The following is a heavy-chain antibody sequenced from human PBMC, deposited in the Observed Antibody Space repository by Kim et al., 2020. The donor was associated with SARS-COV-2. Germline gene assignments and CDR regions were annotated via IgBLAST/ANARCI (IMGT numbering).Heavy chain of an antibody. D-gene: IGHD5-12*01. V-gene: IGHV4-39*01. CDR2: IYYSGST. Sequence: SETLSLTCTVSGGSISSSSYHWGWIRQPPGKGLEWIGSIYYSGSTYYNPSLKSRVTISVDTSKNQFSLKLSSVTAADTAVYYCATPGYSGYDSFDYWGQGTLVTVSS. J-gene: IGHJ4*02. CDR1: GGSISSSSYH. CDR3: ATPGYSGYDSFDY.